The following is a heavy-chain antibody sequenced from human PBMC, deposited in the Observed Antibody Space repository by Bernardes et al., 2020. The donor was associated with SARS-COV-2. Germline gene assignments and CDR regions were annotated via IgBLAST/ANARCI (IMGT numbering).Heavy chain of an antibody. CDR2: VSASGGST. V-gene: IGHV3-23*01. J-gene: IGHJ6*02. D-gene: IGHD2-2*01. CDR3: AKPRYCSSTSCLYAMDV. CDR1: GFTFSSSA. Sequence: GPLFLSCAASGFTFSSSALSWVRQAPGQGLEWVSVVSASGGSTYYADSVKGRFTISRDNSKNTLYLQMNSLRAEDTALYYCAKPRYCSSTSCLYAMDVWGQGTTVTGS.